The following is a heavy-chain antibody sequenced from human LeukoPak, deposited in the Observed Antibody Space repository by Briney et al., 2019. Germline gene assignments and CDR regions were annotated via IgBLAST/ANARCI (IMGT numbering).Heavy chain of an antibody. D-gene: IGHD4-17*01. V-gene: IGHV4-30-4*01. J-gene: IGHJ4*02. CDR3: AREIRVTTVTTGYDY. Sequence: SETLSLTCTVSGGSISSGDYYWSWIRQPPGKGLEWIGYIYYSGSTYYNPSLKSRVTISVDTSKNQFSLKLSSVTAADTAVYYCAREIRVTTVTTGYDYWGQGTLVTVSS. CDR1: GGSISSGDYY. CDR2: IYYSGST.